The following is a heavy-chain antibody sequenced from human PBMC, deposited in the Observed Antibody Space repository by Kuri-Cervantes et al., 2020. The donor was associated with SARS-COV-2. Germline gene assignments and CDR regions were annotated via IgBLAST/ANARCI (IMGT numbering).Heavy chain of an antibody. CDR2: FDPEDGET. D-gene: IGHD1-26*01. J-gene: IGHJ4*02. Sequence: ASVKVSCKVSGYTLTDLSMHWVRQAPGKGLEWMGGFDPEDGETIYAQKFQGRVTMTRNTSISTAYMELSSLRSEDTAVYYCAREGELLYYFDYWGQGTLVTVSS. CDR1: GYTLTDLS. CDR3: AREGELLYYFDY. V-gene: IGHV1-24*01.